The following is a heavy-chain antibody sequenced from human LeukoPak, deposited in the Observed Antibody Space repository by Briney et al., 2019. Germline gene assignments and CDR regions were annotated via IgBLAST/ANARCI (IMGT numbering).Heavy chain of an antibody. D-gene: IGHD1-26*01. V-gene: IGHV3-23*01. CDR1: GFTFSSYA. CDR3: AKLISGRWAFDY. J-gene: IGHJ4*02. Sequence: GRSLRLSCAASGFTFSSYAMSWVRQAPGKGLEWVSAISGSGGSTYYADSVKGRFTISRDNSKNTLYLQMNSLRAEDTAVYYCAKLISGRWAFDYWGQGTLVTVSS. CDR2: ISGSGGST.